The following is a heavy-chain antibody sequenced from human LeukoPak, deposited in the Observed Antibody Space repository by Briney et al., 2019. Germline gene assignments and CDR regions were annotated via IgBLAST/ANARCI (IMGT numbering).Heavy chain of an antibody. CDR2: INSDGSRT. Sequence: GGSLRLSCAASGFSFSTYWMHWVRQAPGKGPVRISRINSDGSRTTYADSVKGRFTISRDNAKSTLYLRMNSLRAEDTAVYYCARLKSAWWSFDYWGQGTLVTVSS. CDR1: GFSFSTYW. D-gene: IGHD2-8*02. CDR3: ARLKSAWWSFDY. J-gene: IGHJ4*02. V-gene: IGHV3-74*01.